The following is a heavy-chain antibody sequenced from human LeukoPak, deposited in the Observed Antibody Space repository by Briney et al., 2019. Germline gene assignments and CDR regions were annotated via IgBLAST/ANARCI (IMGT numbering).Heavy chain of an antibody. CDR2: ISGDAGRT. D-gene: IGHD3/OR15-3a*01. CDR1: GFTFSSYG. J-gene: IGHJ3*02. Sequence: GGSLRLSCAASGFTFSSYGMNWVRQAPGKGLEWVSGISGDAGRTYYADSVKGRFTIYRDNSKNTLYLQMGSLRAEDMAVYYCAKDVVDTDAFDIWGQGTMVTVSS. CDR3: AKDVVDTDAFDI. V-gene: IGHV3-23*01.